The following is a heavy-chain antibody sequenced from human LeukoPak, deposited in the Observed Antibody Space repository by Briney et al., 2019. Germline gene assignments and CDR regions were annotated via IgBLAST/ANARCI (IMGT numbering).Heavy chain of an antibody. Sequence: SETLSLTCAVSGGSISSGGYSWSWIRQPPGKGLEWIGYIYHSGSTYYNPSLKSRVTISVDRSKNQFSLKLSSVTAADTAVYYRARVAAAGISDWFDPWGQGTLVTVSS. D-gene: IGHD6-13*01. CDR3: ARVAAAGISDWFDP. CDR2: IYHSGST. CDR1: GGSISSGGYS. J-gene: IGHJ5*02. V-gene: IGHV4-30-2*01.